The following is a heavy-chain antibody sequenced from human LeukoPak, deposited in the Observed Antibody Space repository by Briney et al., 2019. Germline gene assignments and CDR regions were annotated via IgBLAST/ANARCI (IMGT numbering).Heavy chain of an antibody. V-gene: IGHV1-24*01. D-gene: IGHD3-10*01. CDR2: FDPEDGET. CDR1: GYTLTELS. CDR3: ATVLAIGGYFDY. J-gene: IGHJ4*02. Sequence: ASVNVSCKVSGYTLTELSMHWVRQAPGKGLEWMGGFDPEDGETIYAQKFQGRVTMTEDTSTDTAYMELSSLRSEDTAVYYCATVLAIGGYFDYWGQGTLVTVSS.